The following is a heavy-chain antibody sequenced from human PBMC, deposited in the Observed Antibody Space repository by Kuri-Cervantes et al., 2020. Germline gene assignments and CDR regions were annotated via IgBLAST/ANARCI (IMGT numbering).Heavy chain of an antibody. CDR2: ISSGATTI. V-gene: IGHV3-11*01. CDR1: GFTFSDCY. J-gene: IGHJ4*02. CDR3: ANGHDTNCYNN. Sequence: GESLKISCAGSGFTFSDCYMSWLRHAPGEGLEWGSYISSGATTIYYTDSVKGRFTISRDNAKNSLYLQMNSLRDDDTAVYHCANGHDTNCYNNWGQGTLVTVSS. D-gene: IGHD2-2*02.